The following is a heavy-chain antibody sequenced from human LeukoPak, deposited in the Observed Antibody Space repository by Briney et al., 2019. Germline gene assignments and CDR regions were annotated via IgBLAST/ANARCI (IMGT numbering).Heavy chain of an antibody. V-gene: IGHV4-34*01. J-gene: IGHJ6*04. CDR1: AGSFSGYY. D-gene: IGHD3-10*01. CDR2: INHSGST. Sequence: SETLSLTCAVYAGSFSGYYWSWIRQPPGKGLEWIGEINHSGSTNYNPSLKSRVTISVDTSKNQFSLKLSSVTAADTAVYYCARGLTYVVRGVISYYYGMDVWGKGTTVTVSS. CDR3: ARGLTYVVRGVISYYYGMDV.